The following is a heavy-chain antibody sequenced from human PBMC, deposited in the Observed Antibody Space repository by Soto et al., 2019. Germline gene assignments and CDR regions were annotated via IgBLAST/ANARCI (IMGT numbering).Heavy chain of an antibody. J-gene: IGHJ3*02. V-gene: IGHV3-23*01. D-gene: IGHD6-19*01. Sequence: GVSLRLSCAASGFTFSSYAMSWVRQAPGKGLEWVSAISGSGGSTYYADSVKGRFTISRDNSKNTLYLQMNSLRAEDTAVYYCAKDPGSAPSGDAFDIWGQGTMVTVSS. CDR2: ISGSGGST. CDR1: GFTFSSYA. CDR3: AKDPGSAPSGDAFDI.